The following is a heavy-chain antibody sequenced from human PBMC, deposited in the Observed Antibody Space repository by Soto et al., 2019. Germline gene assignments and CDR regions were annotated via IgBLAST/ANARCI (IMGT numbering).Heavy chain of an antibody. V-gene: IGHV4-30-4*01. CDR3: ARAPFRTLFSYWYFDL. J-gene: IGHJ2*01. D-gene: IGHD2-21*01. CDR1: GGSISSDDYY. Sequence: QVQLQESGPGLVKPSQTLSLTCTVSGGSISSDDYYWSWVRQPPGKVLEWIGYIYYTGSTYYNPSLKGRVTISLYTSKNQFSLKLSSVTAADTAVYSCARAPFRTLFSYWYFDLWGRGTLVTVSS. CDR2: IYYTGST.